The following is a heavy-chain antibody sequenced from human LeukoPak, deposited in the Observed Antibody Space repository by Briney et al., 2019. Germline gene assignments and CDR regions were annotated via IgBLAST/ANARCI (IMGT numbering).Heavy chain of an antibody. CDR3: ARRGLRFFEWLTLDP. CDR1: GGTFSSYA. V-gene: IGHV1-69*01. Sequence: RASVKVSCKASGGTFSSYAISWVRQAPGQGLEWMGGIIPIFGTANYAQKFQGRVTITADESTSTAYMELSSLRSEDTAVYYCARRGLRFFEWLTLDPWGQGTLVTVSS. D-gene: IGHD3-3*01. CDR2: IIPIFGTA. J-gene: IGHJ5*02.